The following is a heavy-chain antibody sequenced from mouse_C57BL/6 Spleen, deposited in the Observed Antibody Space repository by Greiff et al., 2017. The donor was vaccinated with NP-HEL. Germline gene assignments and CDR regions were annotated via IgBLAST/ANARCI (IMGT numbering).Heavy chain of an antibody. J-gene: IGHJ2*01. V-gene: IGHV5-9*01. Sequence: DVHLVESGGGLVKPGGSLKLSCAASGFTFSSYTMSWVRQTPEKRLEWVATISGGGGNTYYPDSVKGRFPFSRDNAKNTLYLQLSSLRSEDTALYYCARRIYDYGGGYFDYWGQGTTLTVSS. CDR2: ISGGGGNT. CDR1: GFTFSSYT. D-gene: IGHD2-4*01. CDR3: ARRIYDYGGGYFDY.